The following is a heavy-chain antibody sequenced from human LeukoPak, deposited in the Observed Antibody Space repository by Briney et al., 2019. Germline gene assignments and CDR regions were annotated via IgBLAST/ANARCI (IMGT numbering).Heavy chain of an antibody. V-gene: IGHV1-58*02. J-gene: IGHJ4*02. CDR3: AAGNYGSGSYYNKNFDY. D-gene: IGHD3-10*01. CDR2: IVVGSGNT. CDR1: GFTFTSSA. Sequence: SVKVSCKASGFTFTSSAMQWVRQARGQRLEGIGWIVVGSGNTNYAQMFQERVTITRDMSTSTAYMELSSLRSEDTAVYYCAAGNYGSGSYYNKNFDYWGQGTLVTVSS.